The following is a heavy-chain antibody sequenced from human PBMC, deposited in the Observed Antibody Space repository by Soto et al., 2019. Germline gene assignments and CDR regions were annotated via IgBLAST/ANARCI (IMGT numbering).Heavy chain of an antibody. Sequence: QVQLQESGPGLVKPSETLSLTCTVSGGSIINHYWSWIRQPPGKGLEWIGYIYYSGITNYNPSLNSRVTISVDTSKNQFSLNLTSLTAADTAIYYCARANWYSEYWGQGTLVTVSS. D-gene: IGHD7-27*01. CDR3: ARANWYSEY. CDR2: IYYSGIT. J-gene: IGHJ4*02. CDR1: GGSIINHY. V-gene: IGHV4-59*11.